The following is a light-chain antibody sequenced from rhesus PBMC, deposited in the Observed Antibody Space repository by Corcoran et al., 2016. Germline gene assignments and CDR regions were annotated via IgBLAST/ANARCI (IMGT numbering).Light chain of an antibody. CDR1: QGITDD. V-gene: IGKV1S17*01. CDR3: QQYSNPPFT. Sequence: DIQMTQSPSSLSASVGDRVTITCRASQGITDDLAWYQQKPGETPNLLIYEASRLERGIPSRFSGSGSGIDFPLTIRRLQSEDFATYYCQQYSNPPFTFGPGTKLDIK. J-gene: IGKJ3*01. CDR2: EAS.